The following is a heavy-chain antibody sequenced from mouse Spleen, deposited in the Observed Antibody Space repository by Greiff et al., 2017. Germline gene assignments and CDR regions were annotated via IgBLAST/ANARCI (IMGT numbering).Heavy chain of an antibody. V-gene: IGHV1-42*01. Sequence: EVQLQQSGPELVKPGASVKISCKASGYSFTGYYMNWVKQSPEKSLEWIGEINPSTGGTTYNQKFKAKATLTVDKSSSTAYMQLKSLTSEDSAVYYCARGGTRGYFDYWGQGTTLTVSS. CDR1: GYSFTGYY. CDR2: INPSTGGT. J-gene: IGHJ2*01. CDR3: ARGGTRGYFDY. D-gene: IGHD3-3*01.